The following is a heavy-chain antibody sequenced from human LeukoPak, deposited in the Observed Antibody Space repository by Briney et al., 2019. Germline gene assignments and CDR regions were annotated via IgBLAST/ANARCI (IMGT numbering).Heavy chain of an antibody. CDR2: ISYDGSNK. J-gene: IGHJ4*02. Sequence: PGGSLRLSCAASGFTFSSYGMHWVRQAPGKGLEWVAVISYDGSNKYYADSVKGRFTISRDNSKNTLYLQMNSLRAEDTAVYYCAKVSRTKYYYDSSGCFVYWGQGTLVTVSS. CDR1: GFTFSSYG. CDR3: AKVSRTKYYYDSSGCFVY. V-gene: IGHV3-30*18. D-gene: IGHD3-22*01.